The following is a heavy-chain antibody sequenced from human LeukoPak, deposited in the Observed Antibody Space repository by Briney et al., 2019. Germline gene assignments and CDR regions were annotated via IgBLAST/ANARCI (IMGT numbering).Heavy chain of an antibody. J-gene: IGHJ4*02. Sequence: GESLKISCRVSGYSFSDYWIGWVRQLPGKGLEWMGIIYPGDGDARYSPSFQGQVTISADKSISTAYLQWSSLKASDTAMYYCATSLHDYGDFNIHYFDYWGQGTLVTVSS. CDR1: GYSFSDYW. CDR2: IYPGDGDA. V-gene: IGHV5-51*01. CDR3: ATSLHDYGDFNIHYFDY. D-gene: IGHD4-17*01.